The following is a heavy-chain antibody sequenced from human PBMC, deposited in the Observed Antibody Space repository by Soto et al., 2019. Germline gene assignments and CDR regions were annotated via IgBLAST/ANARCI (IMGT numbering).Heavy chain of an antibody. CDR3: AKDGPIDGADVAAAGKLYSSGLYFDY. CDR2: ISGSGGST. Sequence: PGGSLRLSCAASGFTFSSCAMSWVRQAPGKGLEWVSAISGSGGSTYYADSVKGRFTISRDNSKNALYLQMNSLRAEDTAVYYCAKDGPIDGADVAAAGKLYSSGLYFDYWGQGTLVTVXS. V-gene: IGHV3-23*01. D-gene: IGHD6-13*01. CDR1: GFTFSSCA. J-gene: IGHJ4*02.